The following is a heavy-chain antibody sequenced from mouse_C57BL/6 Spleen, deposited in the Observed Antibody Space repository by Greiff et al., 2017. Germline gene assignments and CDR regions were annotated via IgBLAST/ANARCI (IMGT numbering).Heavy chain of an antibody. V-gene: IGHV5-4*01. CDR2: ISDGGSYT. D-gene: IGHD2-4*01. J-gene: IGHJ3*01. CDR3: ARDSYDYDSAWFAY. Sequence: DVKLVESGGGLVKPGGSLKLSCAASGFTFSSYAMSWVRQTPEKRLEWVATISDGGSYTYYPDNVKGRFTISRDNAKNNLYLQMSHLKSEDTAMYYCARDSYDYDSAWFAYWGQGTLVTVSA. CDR1: GFTFSSYA.